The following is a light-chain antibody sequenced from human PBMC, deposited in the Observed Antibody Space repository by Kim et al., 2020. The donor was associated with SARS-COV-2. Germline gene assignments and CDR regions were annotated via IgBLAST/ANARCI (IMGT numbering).Light chain of an antibody. CDR3: QQSYNWPPLT. V-gene: IGKV3-15*01. CDR2: DAT. CDR1: QNIGNK. Sequence: SQGERATLYCRASQNIGNKLVWYQQKPGQAPRLLIYDATTRAAGVPARFVGSGSETDFTLAISSLQSDDFAVYFCQQSYNWPPLTFGQGTKVDIK. J-gene: IGKJ1*01.